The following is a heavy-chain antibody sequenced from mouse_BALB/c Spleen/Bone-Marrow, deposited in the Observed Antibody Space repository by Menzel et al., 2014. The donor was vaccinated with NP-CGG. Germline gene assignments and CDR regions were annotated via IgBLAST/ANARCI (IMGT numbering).Heavy chain of an antibody. CDR1: GYTFTSYW. CDR2: INPSNGRT. D-gene: IGHD1-1*01. J-gene: IGHJ2*01. Sequence: QVHVKQSGAELVKPGASVKLSCKASGYTFTSYWMHWVKQRPGQGLEWIGEINPSNGRTNYNGKFKSKATLTVDKSSSTAYMQLSSLTSEDSAVYYCALYYYGSLDYWGQGTTLTVSS. CDR3: ALYYYGSLDY. V-gene: IGHV1S81*02.